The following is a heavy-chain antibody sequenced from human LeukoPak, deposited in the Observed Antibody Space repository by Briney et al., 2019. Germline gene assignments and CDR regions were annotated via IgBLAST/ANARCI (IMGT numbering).Heavy chain of an antibody. CDR2: MSYSGSS. CDR3: AXPSSYGSGLGILD. CDR1: GGSITSYTYY. D-gene: IGHD3-10*01. V-gene: IGHV4-39*01. J-gene: IGHJ4*02. Sequence: PSETLSLTCTVSGGSITSYTYYWGWIRQPPGKGLEWIGSMSYSGSSYYNPSLKSRVTISLDTSKNQFSLKLTSVTAADTAVYYCAXPSSYGSGLGILDWGQGTLVIVSS.